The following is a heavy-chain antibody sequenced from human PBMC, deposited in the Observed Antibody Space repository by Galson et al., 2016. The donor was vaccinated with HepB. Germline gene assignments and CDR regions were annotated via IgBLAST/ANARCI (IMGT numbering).Heavy chain of an antibody. CDR1: GFSLSDAGMG. CDR3: ARIGGDFWSGSLFDY. D-gene: IGHD3-3*01. J-gene: IGHJ4*02. V-gene: IGHV2-26*01. CDR2: IFSNDEK. Sequence: PALVKPTQTLMLTCTVSGFSLSDAGMGVSWIRQPPGKALEWLAHIFSNDEKFYSPSLKTRLTISKDTAKSQVVLTVTNMNPVDTATYYCARIGGDFWSGSLFDYWGRGTLVTVSS.